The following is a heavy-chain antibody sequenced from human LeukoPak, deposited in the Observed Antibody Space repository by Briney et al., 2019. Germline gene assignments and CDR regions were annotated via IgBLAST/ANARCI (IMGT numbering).Heavy chain of an antibody. Sequence: SETLSLTCTVSGYSISSGYYWSWIRQPPGKGLEWIGYIYYSGSTNYNPSLKSRVTISVDTSKNQFSLKLSSVTAADTAVYYCARVASSNRAVFFDYWGQGTLVTVSS. CDR2: IYYSGST. J-gene: IGHJ4*02. V-gene: IGHV4-61*01. CDR1: GYSISSGYY. CDR3: ARVASSNRAVFFDY. D-gene: IGHD6-13*01.